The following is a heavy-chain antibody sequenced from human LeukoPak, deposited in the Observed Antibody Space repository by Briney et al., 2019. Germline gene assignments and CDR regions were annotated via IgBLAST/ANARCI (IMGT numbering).Heavy chain of an antibody. CDR3: AKVDDYDYVWGSYWTV. V-gene: IGHV3-23*01. CDR1: GFTFSSHG. CDR2: ISGSGGNT. Sequence: GETLRLSCAASGFTFSSHGMNWVRQAPGKGLEWVSGISGSGGNTYYADSVKGRFTISRDNSKNTLYLQMNSLRAEDTAVYYCAKVDDYDYVWGSYWTVWGQGTMVTVSS. J-gene: IGHJ3*01. D-gene: IGHD3-16*01.